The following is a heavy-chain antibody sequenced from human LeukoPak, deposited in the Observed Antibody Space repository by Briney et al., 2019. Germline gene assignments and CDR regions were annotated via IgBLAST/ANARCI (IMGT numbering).Heavy chain of an antibody. J-gene: IGHJ3*02. CDR3: AREQSSGYYRVGAFDI. CDR1: GGTFSSYA. D-gene: IGHD3-22*01. CDR2: IIPIFGTA. V-gene: IGHV1-69*05. Sequence: GASVKVSCKASGGTFSSYAISWVRQAPGQGLEWMGGIIPIFGTANYVQKFQGRVTITTDESTSTAYMELSSLRSEDTAVYYCAREQSSGYYRVGAFDIWGQGTMVTVSS.